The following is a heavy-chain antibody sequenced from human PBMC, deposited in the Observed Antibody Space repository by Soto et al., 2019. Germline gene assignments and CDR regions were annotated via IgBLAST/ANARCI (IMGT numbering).Heavy chain of an antibody. CDR1: GVSIHNSHSF. CDR2: VYYSGGS. V-gene: IGHV4-39*02. D-gene: IGHD2-15*01. Sequence: SETLSLTCAVSGVSIHNSHSFWGWIRQPPGKGLEFIDSVYYSGGSHYNPSLKGRVTISVDTSNNQVSLRVNSVTAADTAVYYCGRVVEGATRHTDSDSWGQGMLVTVSS. J-gene: IGHJ5*02. CDR3: GRVVEGATRHTDSDS.